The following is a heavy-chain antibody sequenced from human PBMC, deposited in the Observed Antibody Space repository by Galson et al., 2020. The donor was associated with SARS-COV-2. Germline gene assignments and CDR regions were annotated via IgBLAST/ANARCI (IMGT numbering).Heavy chain of an antibody. D-gene: IGHD2-2*02. Sequence: TGGSLRLSCAASGFIFSSYSMNWVRQAPGKGLEWVSSTSSSGSYTYYAESVRGRFTISRDNAQNLLYLQMNSLRGEDAALYYCARDAPSLDAISRGDYWGQGTLVTVSS. J-gene: IGHJ4*02. CDR3: ARDAPSLDAISRGDY. V-gene: IGHV3-21*01. CDR2: TSSSGSYT. CDR1: GFIFSSYS.